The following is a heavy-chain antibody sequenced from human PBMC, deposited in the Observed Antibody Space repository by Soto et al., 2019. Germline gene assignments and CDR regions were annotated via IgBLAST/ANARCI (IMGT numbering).Heavy chain of an antibody. CDR2: IYWDEDK. Sequence: QISLRESGPTLVKPTHTLTLTCSFSGFSLSTTGVGVGWIRQPPGKALEWLAVIYWDEDKSYSPSLKSRLTITKDTSKNQVVLTMTNMDPVDTATYFCSHMGYTNGYVDYWGQGTLVTVSS. CDR1: GFSLSTTGVG. CDR3: SHMGYTNGYVDY. J-gene: IGHJ4*02. V-gene: IGHV2-5*02. D-gene: IGHD2-8*01.